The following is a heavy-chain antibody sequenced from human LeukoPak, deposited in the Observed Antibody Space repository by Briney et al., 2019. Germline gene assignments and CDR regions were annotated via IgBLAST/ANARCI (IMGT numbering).Heavy chain of an antibody. D-gene: IGHD3-22*01. CDR3: AHRPNYYDSSGYYYSNWFDP. J-gene: IGHJ5*02. CDR2: IYWNDDK. CDR1: GFSLSTSGVG. Sequence: ESGPTLVKPTQTLTLTCTFSGFSLSTSGVGVGWIRQPPGKALEWHALIYWNDDKRYSPSLKSRLTITKDTSKNQVVLTMTNMDPVDTATYYCAHRPNYYDSSGYYYSNWFDPWGQGTLVTVSS. V-gene: IGHV2-5*01.